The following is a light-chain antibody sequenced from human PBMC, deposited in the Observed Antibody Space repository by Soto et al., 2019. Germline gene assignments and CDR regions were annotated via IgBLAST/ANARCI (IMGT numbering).Light chain of an antibody. V-gene: IGLV2-23*01. CDR3: CSYAGSSTYV. Sequence: QSALTQPASVSGSPGQSITIYCTGTSSDVGSYDLVSWYRQHPGKAPKLMIYEGTKRPSGVSNRFSGSKSGNTASLTISGLQAEDEADYYCCSYAGSSTYVFGNGTKVTVL. CDR1: SSDVGSYDL. CDR2: EGT. J-gene: IGLJ1*01.